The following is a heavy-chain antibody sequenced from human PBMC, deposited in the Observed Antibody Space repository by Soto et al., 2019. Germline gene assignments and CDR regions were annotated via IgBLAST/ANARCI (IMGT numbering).Heavy chain of an antibody. CDR3: ARAFGTGGGCDY. Sequence: QVQLVESGGGVVQPGRSLRLSCAASGFTFSNYGMHWVRQAPGKGLEWVAVIWYDATKKYYAESVEGRFTISRDNSKNTVYLQMSTLRTDDTAIYYCARAFGTGGGCDYWGQGTLVTVSS. CDR2: IWYDATKK. D-gene: IGHD2-8*02. V-gene: IGHV3-33*01. CDR1: GFTFSNYG. J-gene: IGHJ4*02.